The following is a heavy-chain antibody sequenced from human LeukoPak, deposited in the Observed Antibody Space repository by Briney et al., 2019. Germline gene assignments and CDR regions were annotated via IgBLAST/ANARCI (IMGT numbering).Heavy chain of an antibody. Sequence: SETLSLTCTVSGGSISSYYWSWIRQPPGKGLEWIGYIYYSGSTNYNPSLKSRVTISVDTSKNQFSLKLSSVTAADTAVYYCARPLVSRGYSYVRWGQGTLVTVSS. D-gene: IGHD5-18*01. V-gene: IGHV4-59*08. CDR1: GGSISSYY. CDR2: IYYSGST. CDR3: ARPLVSRGYSYVR. J-gene: IGHJ4*02.